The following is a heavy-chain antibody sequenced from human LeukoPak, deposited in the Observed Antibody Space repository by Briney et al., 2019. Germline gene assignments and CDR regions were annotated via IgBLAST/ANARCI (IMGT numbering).Heavy chain of an antibody. V-gene: IGHV1-58*01. Sequence: GTSVKVSCKASGFTFTSSAVQWVRQARGQRLEWIGWIVVGSGNTNYAQKFQERVTITRDMSTSTAYMELSSLRSEDTAVYYCARGRGYDFWSGYYTPFGYWGQGTLVTVSS. CDR1: GFTFTSSA. CDR2: IVVGSGNT. D-gene: IGHD3-3*01. CDR3: ARGRGYDFWSGYYTPFGY. J-gene: IGHJ4*02.